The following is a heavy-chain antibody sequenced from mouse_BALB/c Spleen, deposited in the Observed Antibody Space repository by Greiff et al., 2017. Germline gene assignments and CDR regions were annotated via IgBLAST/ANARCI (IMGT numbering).Heavy chain of an antibody. J-gene: IGHJ4*01. Sequence: VKLMESGAELVRPGVSVKISCKGSGYTFTDYAMHWVKQSHAKSLEWIGVISTYYGDASYNQKFKGKATMTVDKSSSTAYMELARLTSEDSAIYYCARGALLLYYAMDYWGQGTSVTVSS. CDR2: ISTYYGDA. V-gene: IGHV1S137*01. CDR3: ARGALLLYYAMDY. D-gene: IGHD1-2*01. CDR1: GYTFTDYA.